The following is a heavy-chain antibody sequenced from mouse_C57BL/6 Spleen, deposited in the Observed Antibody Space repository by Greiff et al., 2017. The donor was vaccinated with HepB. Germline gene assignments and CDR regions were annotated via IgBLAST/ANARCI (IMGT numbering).Heavy chain of an antibody. J-gene: IGHJ3*01. D-gene: IGHD3-3*01. CDR1: GYAFTNYL. V-gene: IGHV1-54*01. CDR3: AREAGKGRGFAY. CDR2: INPGSGGT. Sequence: QVQLKQSGAELVRPGTSVKVSCKASGYAFTNYLIEWVKQRPGQGLEWIGVINPGSGGTNYNEKFKGKATLTADKSSSTAYMQLSSLTSEDSAVYFCAREAGKGRGFAYWGQGTLVTVSA.